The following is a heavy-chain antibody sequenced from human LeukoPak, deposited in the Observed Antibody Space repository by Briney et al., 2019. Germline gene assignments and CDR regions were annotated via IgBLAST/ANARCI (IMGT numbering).Heavy chain of an antibody. CDR1: GFTFSSYA. V-gene: IGHV3-23*01. CDR2: ISGSGGST. Sequence: GGSLRLSCAASGFTFSSYAMSWVRQAPGKGLEWVSAISGSGGSTYYADSVKGRFTISRDNSKNTLYLQMNSLRAEDTAVYCCAKVSGLRFLEWLRKGHFDYWGQGTLVTVSS. J-gene: IGHJ4*02. CDR3: AKVSGLRFLEWLRKGHFDY. D-gene: IGHD3-3*01.